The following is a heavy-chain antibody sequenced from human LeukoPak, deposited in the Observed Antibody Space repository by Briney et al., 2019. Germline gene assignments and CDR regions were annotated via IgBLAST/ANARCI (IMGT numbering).Heavy chain of an antibody. CDR2: VHLSGRT. Sequence: NPSETLSLTCAVSGGSISSDNWWIWVRQPPGEGLEWIGEVHLSGRTNYNPSLESRVTMSVDMSENHISLKLTSVTAADTAVYYCAREGGPYRPLDYSGQGTLVTVSS. CDR3: AREGGPYRPLDY. V-gene: IGHV4-4*02. CDR1: GGSISSDNW. J-gene: IGHJ4*02.